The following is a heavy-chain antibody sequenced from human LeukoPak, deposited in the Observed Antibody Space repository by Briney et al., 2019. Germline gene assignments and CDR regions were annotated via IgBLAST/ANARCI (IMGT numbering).Heavy chain of an antibody. CDR3: ARGTPSYSSSQNYFDY. D-gene: IGHD6-6*01. CDR1: GFTVSSNY. Sequence: GGSLRLSCAASGFTVSSNYMSWVRQAPGKGLEWVSVIHTGGTTYYSDSVKGRFTTSRDNSKNTLYLQMNGLRTEDTAVYYCARGTPSYSSSQNYFDYWGQGTLVTVSS. V-gene: IGHV3-66*02. J-gene: IGHJ4*02. CDR2: IHTGGTT.